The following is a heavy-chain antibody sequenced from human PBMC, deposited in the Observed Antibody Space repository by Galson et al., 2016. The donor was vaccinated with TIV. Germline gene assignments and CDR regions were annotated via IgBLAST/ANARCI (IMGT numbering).Heavy chain of an antibody. CDR2: ISDRGKT. D-gene: IGHD3-22*01. V-gene: IGHV3-66*03. CDR1: GLSVSINY. J-gene: IGHJ6*02. Sequence: SLRLSCAASGLSVSINYMTWVRQPPGKGLEWVSLISDRGKTYYADSVRGRFTISRDSSKNILYLQINGLRTEDTAVYYCARDRMIDGTYYYYYFGMDVWGQGTAVTVSS. CDR3: ARDRMIDGTYYYYYFGMDV.